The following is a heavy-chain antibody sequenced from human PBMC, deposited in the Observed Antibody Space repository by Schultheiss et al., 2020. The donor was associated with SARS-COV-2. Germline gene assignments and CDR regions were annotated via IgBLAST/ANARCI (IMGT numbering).Heavy chain of an antibody. CDR3: ARYSYGYGNYYYYGMDV. CDR2: IDWDDDK. D-gene: IGHD5-18*01. V-gene: IGHV2-70*11. CDR1: GFSLSNARMG. J-gene: IGHJ6*02. Sequence: SGPTLVKPTETLTLTCTVSGFSLSNARMGVSWIRQPPGKALEWLARIDWDDDKYYSTSLKTRLTISKDTSKNQVVLTMTNMDPVDTATYYCARYSYGYGNYYYYGMDVWGQGTTVTVSS.